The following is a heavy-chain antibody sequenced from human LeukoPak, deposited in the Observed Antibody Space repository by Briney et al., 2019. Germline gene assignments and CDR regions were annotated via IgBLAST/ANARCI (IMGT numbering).Heavy chain of an antibody. CDR1: GGSISSSSYY. D-gene: IGHD5-18*01. V-gene: IGHV4-61*01. CDR2: IYYSGST. J-gene: IGHJ5*02. Sequence: SETLSLTCTVSGGSISSSSYYWSWIRQPPGKGLEWIGYIYYSGSTNYNPSLKSRVTISVDTSKNQFSLKLSSVTAADTAVYYCAQTHTAMVGNWFDPWGQGTLVTVSS. CDR3: AQTHTAMVGNWFDP.